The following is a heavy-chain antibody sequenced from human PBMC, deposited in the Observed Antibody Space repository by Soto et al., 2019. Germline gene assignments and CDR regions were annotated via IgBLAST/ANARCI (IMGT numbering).Heavy chain of an antibody. D-gene: IGHD3-16*01. CDR3: AILFTGGAGY. V-gene: IGHV3-23*01. CDR1: GLTFSSYA. CDR2: ISGSGGST. J-gene: IGHJ4*02. Sequence: GGSLRLSCAASGLTFSSYAMSWVRQAPGKGLEWVSAISGSGGSTYYADSAKGRFTISRDNSKNTLYLQMNSLRAEDTAVYYCAILFTGGAGYWGQGTLVTVSS.